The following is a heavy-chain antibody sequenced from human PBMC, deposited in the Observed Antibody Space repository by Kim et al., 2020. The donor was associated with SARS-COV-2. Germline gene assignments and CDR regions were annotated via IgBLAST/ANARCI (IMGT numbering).Heavy chain of an antibody. Sequence: AQKHKGRVTMTTDTSTSTAYMELRSLRSDDTAVYYCARVGMELELRLDVWGQGTTVTVSS. J-gene: IGHJ6*02. CDR3: ARVGMELELRLDV. V-gene: IGHV1-18*01. D-gene: IGHD1-7*01.